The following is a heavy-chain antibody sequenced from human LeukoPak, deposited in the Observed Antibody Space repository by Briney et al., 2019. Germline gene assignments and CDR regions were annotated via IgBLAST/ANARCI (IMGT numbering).Heavy chain of an antibody. J-gene: IGHJ4*02. CDR2: INPNSGGT. V-gene: IGHV1-2*02. CDR1: GYTFTGYY. Sequence: ASVKVSCTASGYTFTGYYMHWVRQDPGQGLEWMGWINPNSGGTNYAQKFQGRVTMTRDTSISTAYMELSRLRSDDTAVYYCARLASLYDSSGYYWGDYWGQGTLVTVSS. CDR3: ARLASLYDSSGYYWGDY. D-gene: IGHD3-22*01.